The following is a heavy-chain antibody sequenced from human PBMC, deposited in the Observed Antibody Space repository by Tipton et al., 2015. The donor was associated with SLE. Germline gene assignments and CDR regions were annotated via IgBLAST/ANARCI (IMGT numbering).Heavy chain of an antibody. CDR3: AREYYDILTGLGP. J-gene: IGHJ5*02. V-gene: IGHV4-30-4*08. CDR2: IYYSGST. D-gene: IGHD3-9*01. CDR1: GGSISSSSYY. Sequence: TLSLTCTVSGGSISSSSYYWGWIRQPPGKGLEWIGFIYYSGSTYYNPSLKSRVTISVDTSKNQFPLKLSSVTAADTAVYYCAREYYDILTGLGPWGQGTLVTVSS.